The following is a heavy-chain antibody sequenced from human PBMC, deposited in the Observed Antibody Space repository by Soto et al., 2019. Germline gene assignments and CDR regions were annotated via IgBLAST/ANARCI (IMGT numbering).Heavy chain of an antibody. CDR3: ARDPPRYCSGGSCYREGQDAFDI. V-gene: IGHV1-18*01. D-gene: IGHD2-15*01. CDR2: ISAYNGNT. J-gene: IGHJ3*02. CDR1: GYTFTSYG. Sequence: GASVKVSCKASGYTFTSYGISWVRQAPGQGLEWMGWISAYNGNTNYAQKLQGRVTMTTDTSTSTAYMELRSLRSDDTAVYYCARDPPRYCSGGSCYREGQDAFDIWGQGTMVTVSS.